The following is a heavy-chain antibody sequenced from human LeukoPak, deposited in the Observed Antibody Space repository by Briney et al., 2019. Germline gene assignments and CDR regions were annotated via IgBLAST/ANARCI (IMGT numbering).Heavy chain of an antibody. J-gene: IGHJ6*04. CDR2: IIPIFGTA. D-gene: IGHD2-2*01. CDR3: ATTPPSGVVVPAATDYYYYSMDV. V-gene: IGHV1-69*06. Sequence: SVKVSCKASGGTFSSYAISWVRQAPGQGLEWMGGIIPIFGTANYAQKFQGRVTITADKSTSTAYMELSSLRSEDTAVYYCATTPPSGVVVPAATDYYYYSMDVWGKGTTVTVSS. CDR1: GGTFSSYA.